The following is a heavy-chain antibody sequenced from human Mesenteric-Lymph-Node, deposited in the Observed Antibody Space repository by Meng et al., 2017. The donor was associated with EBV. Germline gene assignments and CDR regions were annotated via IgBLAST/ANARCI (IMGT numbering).Heavy chain of an antibody. Sequence: QTTWKESGPTLVKPTQTLTLTCTFSGFSLSTRGVLVGWIRQPPGQALEWLALVYWDDDKRYSPSLKSRLSITKNTSKNQVVLTMADMDPVDTGTYYCAGWSARLEYWGPGTLVPGSS. J-gene: IGHJ2*01. CDR3: AGWSARLEY. CDR2: VYWDDDK. CDR1: GFSLSTRGVL. D-gene: IGHD3-3*01. V-gene: IGHV2-5*02.